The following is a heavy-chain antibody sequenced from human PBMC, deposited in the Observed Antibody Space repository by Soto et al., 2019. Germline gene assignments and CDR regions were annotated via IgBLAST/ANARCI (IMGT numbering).Heavy chain of an antibody. CDR2: IIPIFGTA. V-gene: IGHV1-69*06. CDR3: ATPLLLALGPRGDAFDI. J-gene: IGHJ3*02. D-gene: IGHD3-22*01. CDR1: GGTFSSYA. Sequence: ASVEVSCKASGGTFSSYAISWVRQAPGQGLEWMGGIIPIFGTANYAQKFQGRVTITADKSTSTAYMELSSLRSEDTAVYYCATPLLLALGPRGDAFDIWGQGTMVTVSS.